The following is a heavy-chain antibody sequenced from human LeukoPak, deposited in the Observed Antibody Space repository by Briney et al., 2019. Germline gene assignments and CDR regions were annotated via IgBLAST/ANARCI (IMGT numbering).Heavy chain of an antibody. CDR1: GFTFSSYW. Sequence: PGGSLRLSCAASGFTFSSYWMHWVRQAPGKGLVWVSRIKSDGSTTSYADSVKGRFTISRDNAKNTLYLQMNSLRAEDTAVYYCASLSFVLVEAAKGYYFDYWGQGTLVTVSS. CDR3: ASLSFVLVEAAKGYYFDY. D-gene: IGHD2-8*02. J-gene: IGHJ4*02. V-gene: IGHV3-74*01. CDR2: IKSDGSTT.